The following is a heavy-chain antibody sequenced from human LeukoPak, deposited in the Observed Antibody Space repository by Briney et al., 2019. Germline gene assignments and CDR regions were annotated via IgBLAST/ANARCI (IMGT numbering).Heavy chain of an antibody. V-gene: IGHV4-59*01. Sequence: NPSETLSLTCSVSGGSISSYYWSWIRQPPGKGLEWIGSIYHSGSTNYNPSLKSRVTISVDTSKNQFSLKLSSVTAADTAVYYCARVGSGRAFDIWGQGTMVTVSS. CDR1: GGSISSYY. D-gene: IGHD2-15*01. J-gene: IGHJ3*02. CDR2: IYHSGST. CDR3: ARVGSGRAFDI.